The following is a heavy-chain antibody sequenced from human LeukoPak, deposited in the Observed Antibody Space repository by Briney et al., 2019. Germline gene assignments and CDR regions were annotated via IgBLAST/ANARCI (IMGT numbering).Heavy chain of an antibody. Sequence: GGSLRLSCAASGFTFSNAWMSWVRQAPGKGLEWVGRIKSKTDGGTTDYTAPVKGRFTISRDDSKNTLYLQMNSLKTVDTAVYYYTTGPFDYYGSASYLANGMDVWGQGTTVTVSS. CDR3: TTGPFDYYGSASYLANGMDV. CDR2: IKSKTDGGTT. D-gene: IGHD3-10*01. CDR1: GFTFSNAW. J-gene: IGHJ6*02. V-gene: IGHV3-15*01.